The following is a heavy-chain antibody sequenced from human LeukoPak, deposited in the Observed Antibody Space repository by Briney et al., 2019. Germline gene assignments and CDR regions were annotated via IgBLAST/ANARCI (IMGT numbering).Heavy chain of an antibody. D-gene: IGHD3-3*01. CDR2: IYYSGST. V-gene: IGHV4-59*08. Sequence: SETLSLTCTVSGGSISSYYWSWIRQPPGKGLEWIGYIYYSGSTNYNPSLKSRVTISVDTSKNQFSLKLSSVTAADTAVYYCARRPTYYDFWSGYPQDYGMDVWGQGTTVTVSS. J-gene: IGHJ6*02. CDR3: ARRPTYYDFWSGYPQDYGMDV. CDR1: GGSISSYY.